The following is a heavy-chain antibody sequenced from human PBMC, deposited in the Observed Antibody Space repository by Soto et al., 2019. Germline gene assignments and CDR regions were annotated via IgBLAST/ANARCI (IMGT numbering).Heavy chain of an antibody. D-gene: IGHD5-12*01. CDR2: VNPNSGNT. J-gene: IGHJ4*02. CDR1: GYTFISYD. V-gene: IGHV1-8*01. Sequence: QVQLVQSGAEVKKPGASVKVSCKASGYTFISYDINWVRQATGQGLEWMGWVNPNSGNTGYTQKVQGTVNMTMNTSIRTAYMELSSLRSEDTAVYYCARNLRDGYNPRGFDYWGQGTLVTVSS. CDR3: ARNLRDGYNPRGFDY.